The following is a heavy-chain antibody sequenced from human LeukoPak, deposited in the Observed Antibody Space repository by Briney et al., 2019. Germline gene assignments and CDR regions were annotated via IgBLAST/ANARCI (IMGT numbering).Heavy chain of an antibody. Sequence: SETLSLTCAVYGGSFSVYYWSWIRQPPGKGLELIGEINHSGSTNYNPSLKSRVTISVDTSKNQFSLKLSSVTAADTAVYYCARAPRPANDYGDYYYYYGMDVWGQGTTVTVSS. V-gene: IGHV4-34*01. J-gene: IGHJ6*02. D-gene: IGHD4-17*01. CDR2: INHSGST. CDR1: GGSFSVYY. CDR3: ARAPRPANDYGDYYYYYGMDV.